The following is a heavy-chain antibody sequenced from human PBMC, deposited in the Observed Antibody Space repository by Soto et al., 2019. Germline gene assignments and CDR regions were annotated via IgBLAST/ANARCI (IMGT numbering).Heavy chain of an antibody. CDR2: INHSGST. Sequence: SETLSLTCAVYGGSFSGYYWSCIRQPPGKVLEWIGEINHSGSTNYNPSLKSRVTISVDTSKNQFSLKLSSVTAADTAVYYCARGLEYYDSSGYRGYGMDVCGQGTTVTVFS. CDR3: ARGLEYYDSSGYRGYGMDV. V-gene: IGHV4-34*01. CDR1: GGSFSGYY. D-gene: IGHD3-22*01. J-gene: IGHJ6*02.